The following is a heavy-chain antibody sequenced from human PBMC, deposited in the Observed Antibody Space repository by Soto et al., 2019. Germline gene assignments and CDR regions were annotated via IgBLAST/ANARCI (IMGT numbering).Heavy chain of an antibody. D-gene: IGHD2-21*02. V-gene: IGHV1-69*01. CDR1: GGTFSSYA. Sequence: QVQLVQSGAEVKKPGSSVKVSCKASGGTFSSYAISWVRQAPGQGLEWMGGIIPIFGTANYAQKFQGRVTITADESTSTAYMELSSLRSEDTAMYYCATAAPTAYCGGDCYWGFDYWGQGTLVTVSS. CDR2: IIPIFGTA. CDR3: ATAAPTAYCGGDCYWGFDY. J-gene: IGHJ4*02.